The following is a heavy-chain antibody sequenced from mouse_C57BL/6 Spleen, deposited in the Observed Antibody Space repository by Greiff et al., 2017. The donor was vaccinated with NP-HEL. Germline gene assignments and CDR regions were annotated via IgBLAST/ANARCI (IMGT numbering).Heavy chain of an antibody. CDR3: ARRGGSSYFDY. CDR2: IYPGSGST. Sequence: VQLQQSGAELVKPGASVKMSCKASGYTFTSYWITWVKQRPGQGLEWIGDIYPGSGSTNYNEKFKSKATLTLDTSSSTAYMQLSSLTSEDSAVYYCARRGGSSYFDYWGQGTTLTVSS. J-gene: IGHJ2*01. CDR1: GYTFTSYW. V-gene: IGHV1-55*01. D-gene: IGHD1-1*01.